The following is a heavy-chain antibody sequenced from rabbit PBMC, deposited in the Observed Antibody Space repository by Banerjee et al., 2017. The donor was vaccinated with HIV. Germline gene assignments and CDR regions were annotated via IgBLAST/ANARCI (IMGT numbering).Heavy chain of an antibody. J-gene: IGHJ4*01. Sequence: QQQLEESGGGLVQPEGSLTLTCKASGFDFSSYGVSWVRQAPGKGLEWIGYIDPVFGRTYYASWVNGRFTISSHNAQNTLYLQLYSLTAADTATYFCARDLAGVIGWNFGLWGPGALVT. CDR1: GFDFSSYG. V-gene: IGHV1S47*01. CDR3: ARDLAGVIGWNFGL. D-gene: IGHD4-1*01. CDR2: IDPVFGRT.